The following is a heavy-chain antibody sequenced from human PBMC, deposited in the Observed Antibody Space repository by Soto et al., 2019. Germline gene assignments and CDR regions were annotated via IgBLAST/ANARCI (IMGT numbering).Heavy chain of an antibody. Sequence: SETLSLTCTVSGGSVSIGSYYWGWIRQPPGKGLEWLGSISYSGSTYYNTSLNSRLTISVDMSKNHFFLKLSSVTAVDSAVYYCTRRLSGTYYPANIDYWGQGTVVS. CDR3: TRRLSGTYYPANIDY. V-gene: IGHV4-39*01. D-gene: IGHD1-26*01. CDR2: ISYSGST. J-gene: IGHJ4*02. CDR1: GGSVSIGSYY.